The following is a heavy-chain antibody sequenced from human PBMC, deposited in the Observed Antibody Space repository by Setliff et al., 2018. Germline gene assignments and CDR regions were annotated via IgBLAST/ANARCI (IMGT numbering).Heavy chain of an antibody. J-gene: IGHJ4*02. CDR2: IDPSGNT. Sequence: SETLSLTCTVSGDSISSGINYWSWIRQPAGKGLEWIGHIDPSGNTNYSPSLKSPVTISGDTSKNQFSLKLTSVTAADTAVYYCARSLGSGSYYNSRPYYSDYWGQGTLVTSPQ. D-gene: IGHD3-10*01. CDR1: GDSISSGINY. CDR3: ARSLGSGSYYNSRPYYSDY. V-gene: IGHV4-61*09.